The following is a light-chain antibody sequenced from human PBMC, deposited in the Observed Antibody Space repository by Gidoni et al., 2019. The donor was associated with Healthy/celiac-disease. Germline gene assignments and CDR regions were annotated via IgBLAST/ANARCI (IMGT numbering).Light chain of an antibody. J-gene: IGLJ2*01. V-gene: IGLV3-25*03. CDR3: QSADSSGTYYVV. CDR2: KDS. CDR1: ALPKQY. Sequence: SYELTQQHSVSVTPGQTARITCSGDALPKQYAYWYQQKPGKAPVLVIYKDSERPSGIPERFSGSSSGTTVTLTISGVQAEDEADYYCQSADSSGTYYVVFGGGTKLTVL.